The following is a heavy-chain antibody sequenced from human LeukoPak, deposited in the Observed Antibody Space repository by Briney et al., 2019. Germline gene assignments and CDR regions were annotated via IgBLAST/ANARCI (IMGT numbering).Heavy chain of an antibody. D-gene: IGHD3-10*01. CDR2: IIPIFGTA. J-gene: IGHJ4*02. CDR3: ARSEVRGRITMVRGVITFDY. Sequence: ASVKVSCKASGVTFSSYAISWVRQAPGQGLEWMGGIIPIFGTANYAQKFQGRVTITADESTSTAYMEMSSLRSEDTAVYYCARSEVRGRITMVRGVITFDYWGQGTLVTVSS. CDR1: GVTFSSYA. V-gene: IGHV1-69*01.